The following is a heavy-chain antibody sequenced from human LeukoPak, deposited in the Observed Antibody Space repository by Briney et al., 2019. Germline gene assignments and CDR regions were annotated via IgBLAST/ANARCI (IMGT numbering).Heavy chain of an antibody. CDR3: ARVGSSSTGYSLYNWFDP. D-gene: IGHD2-2*01. CDR2: ISGYNGDT. CDR1: GYIFTNYG. J-gene: IGHJ5*02. Sequence: ASVKVSCKASGYIFTNYGISWVRQAPGQGLEWMGWISGYNGDTNYAQKLRGRVTMTTDTSTSKAYMELTSLRSDDTAVYYCARVGSSSTGYSLYNWFDPWGQGTLVTVSS. V-gene: IGHV1-18*01.